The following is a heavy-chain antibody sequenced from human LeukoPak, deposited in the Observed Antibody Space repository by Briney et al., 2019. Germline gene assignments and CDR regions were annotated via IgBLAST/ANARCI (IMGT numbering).Heavy chain of an antibody. CDR1: GFTFSSYW. J-gene: IGHJ6*03. Sequence: GGSLRLSCAASGFTFSSYWMSWVRQAPGKGLEWVANIKQDGSEKYYVDSVKGRFTISRDNAKNSLYLQMNSLRAEDTALYHCARVGTTVTDLYYMDVWGKGTTVTVSS. CDR3: ARVGTTVTDLYYMDV. D-gene: IGHD4-17*01. CDR2: IKQDGSEK. V-gene: IGHV3-7*03.